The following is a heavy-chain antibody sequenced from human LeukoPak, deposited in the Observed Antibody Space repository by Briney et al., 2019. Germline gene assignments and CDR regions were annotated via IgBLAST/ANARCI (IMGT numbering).Heavy chain of an antibody. CDR1: GYTFTNYD. D-gene: IGHD2-2*01. CDR2: MNPNSGNT. V-gene: IGHV1-8*03. J-gene: IGHJ4*02. Sequence: GASVKVSCKASGYTFTNYDIHWVRQATGQGLEWMGWMNPNSGNTAYAQRFQGRVTITRSTSISTAYMELSSLRSEDTAVYYCARGRLLPAAGLFDYWGQGTLVTVSS. CDR3: ARGRLLPAAGLFDY.